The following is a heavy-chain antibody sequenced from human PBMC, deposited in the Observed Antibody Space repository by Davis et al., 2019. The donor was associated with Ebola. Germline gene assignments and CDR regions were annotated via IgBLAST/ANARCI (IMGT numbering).Heavy chain of an antibody. J-gene: IGHJ4*02. CDR1: GFTFRNYW. CDR3: AKFSRAGESD. V-gene: IGHV3-7*03. CDR2: IRPDGSEE. D-gene: IGHD6-13*01. Sequence: GESLKISCAASGFTFRNYWMSWVRQAPGKGREWVANIRPDGSEEQYVDSLKGRFTISRDNAKNSLYLQVNSLRDEDTAVYYCAKFSRAGESDWGQGTLVTVSS.